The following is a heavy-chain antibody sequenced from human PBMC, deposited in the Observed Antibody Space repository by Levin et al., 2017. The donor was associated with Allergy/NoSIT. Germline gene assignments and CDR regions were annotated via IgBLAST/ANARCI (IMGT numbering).Heavy chain of an antibody. CDR1: GFTFSDAW. D-gene: IGHD5-18*01. CDR3: TTTPGPTRYSYGFDY. Sequence: GGSLRLSCAASGFTFSDAWMTWVRRAPGRGLEWVARVKSKTYGGTTDYAAPVRGRFTISRDDSKNTLFLQMNTLNIEDTALYYCTTTPGPTRYSYGFDYWGLGTLVTVSS. V-gene: IGHV3-15*01. CDR2: VKSKTYGGTT. J-gene: IGHJ4*02.